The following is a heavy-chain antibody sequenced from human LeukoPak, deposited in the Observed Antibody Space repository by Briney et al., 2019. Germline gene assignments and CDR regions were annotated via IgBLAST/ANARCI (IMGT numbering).Heavy chain of an antibody. V-gene: IGHV1-18*01. Sequence: ASVKVSCKASGYTSTSYDINWVRQATGQGLEWMGWISTYNGNTNYAQKFQGRVTLTTDTSTSTAYMDLRSLRSDDTAVYHCARVALGSWYFDLWGRGTLVTVSS. D-gene: IGHD2-15*01. J-gene: IGHJ2*01. CDR3: ARVALGSWYFDL. CDR1: GYTSTSYD. CDR2: ISTYNGNT.